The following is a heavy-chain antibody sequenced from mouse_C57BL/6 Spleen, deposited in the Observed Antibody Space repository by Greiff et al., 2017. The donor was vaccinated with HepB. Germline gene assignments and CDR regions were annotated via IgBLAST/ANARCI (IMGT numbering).Heavy chain of an antibody. D-gene: IGHD1-1*01. J-gene: IGHJ1*03. CDR1: GFTFSDYY. Sequence: EVKVVESEGGLVQPGSSMKLSCTASGFTFSDYYMAWVRQVPEKGLEWVANINYDGSSTYYLDSLKSRFIISRDNAKNILYLQMSSLKSEDTATYYCARALYYYGSSYWYFDVWGTGTTVTVSS. CDR3: ARALYYYGSSYWYFDV. CDR2: INYDGSST. V-gene: IGHV5-16*01.